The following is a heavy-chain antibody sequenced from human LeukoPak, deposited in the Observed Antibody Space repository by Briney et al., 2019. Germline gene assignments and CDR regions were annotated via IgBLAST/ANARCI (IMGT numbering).Heavy chain of an antibody. J-gene: IGHJ4*02. CDR2: IYYSGST. V-gene: IGHV4-30-4*01. Sequence: TSETLSLTCTVSGGSISSGDYYWSWIRQPPGKGLEWIGYIYYSGSTYYNPSLKSRVTISVDTSKNQISLKVTSVTAADTAIYYCSRLYSGTRPPDYWGQGTLVTVSS. CDR3: SRLYSGTRPPDY. CDR1: GGSISSGDYY. D-gene: IGHD2-15*01.